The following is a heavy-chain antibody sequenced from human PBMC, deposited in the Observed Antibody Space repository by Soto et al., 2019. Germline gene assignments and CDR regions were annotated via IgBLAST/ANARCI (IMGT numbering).Heavy chain of an antibody. Sequence: QVQLQESGPGLVKPSQTLSLTCTVSGGSISSGGYYWSWIRQHPGKSLEWIGYIYYSGSTYYTPSIKSRVTISVDASKNHFSLKPSSVTAADTAVYYCARSPEATVTAFDYGAQGTLVTVSS. CDR3: ARSPEATVTAFDY. D-gene: IGHD4-17*01. V-gene: IGHV4-31*03. CDR2: IYYSGST. CDR1: GGSISSGGYY. J-gene: IGHJ4*02.